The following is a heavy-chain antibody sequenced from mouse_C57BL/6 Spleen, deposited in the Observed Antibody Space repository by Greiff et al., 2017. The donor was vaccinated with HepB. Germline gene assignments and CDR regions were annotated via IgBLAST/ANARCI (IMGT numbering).Heavy chain of an antibody. V-gene: IGHV1-80*01. Sequence: VQLQQSGAELVKPGASVKISCKASGYAFSSYWMNWVKQRPGKGLEWIGQIYPGDGDTNYNGKFKGKATLTADKSSSTAYMQLSSLTSEDSAVYFCARWDYGYYLDHWGQGTTLTVSS. J-gene: IGHJ2*01. CDR3: ARWDYGYYLDH. D-gene: IGHD2-2*01. CDR1: GYAFSSYW. CDR2: IYPGDGDT.